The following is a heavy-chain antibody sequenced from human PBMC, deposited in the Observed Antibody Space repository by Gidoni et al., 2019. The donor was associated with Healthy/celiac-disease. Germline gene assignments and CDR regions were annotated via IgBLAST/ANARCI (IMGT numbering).Heavy chain of an antibody. CDR1: GFTFSSYG. D-gene: IGHD1-26*01. Sequence: QVQLVESGGGVVQPGRSLRLSCAASGFTFSSYGMHWVRQAPGKGLEWVAVIWYDGSNKYYADSVKGRFTISRDNSKNTLYLQMNSLRAEDTAVYYCAREGWWELQDAYYGMDVWGQGTTVTVSS. CDR2: IWYDGSNK. CDR3: AREGWWELQDAYYGMDV. J-gene: IGHJ6*02. V-gene: IGHV3-33*01.